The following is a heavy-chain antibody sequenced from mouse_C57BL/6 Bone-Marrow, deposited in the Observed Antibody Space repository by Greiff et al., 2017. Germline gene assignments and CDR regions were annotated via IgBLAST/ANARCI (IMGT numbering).Heavy chain of an antibody. V-gene: IGHV1-59*01. CDR1: GYTFTSYW. CDR3: ARWPTGTWFAY. J-gene: IGHJ3*01. D-gene: IGHD4-1*02. CDR2: IDPSDSYT. Sequence: QVQLQQPGAELVRPGTSVKLSCKASGYTFTSYWMHWVKQRPGQGLAWIGVIDPSDSYTNYNQKFKGKATLTVDTSSSTAYMQLSSLTSEDSAVYYCARWPTGTWFAYWGQGTLVTVSA.